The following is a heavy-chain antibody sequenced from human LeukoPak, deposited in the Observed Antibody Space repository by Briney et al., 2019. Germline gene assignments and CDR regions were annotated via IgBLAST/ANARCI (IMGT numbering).Heavy chain of an antibody. CDR1: GFTFSSYA. CDR3: AKELAVAAAFDY. Sequence: SGGSLRLSCAAYGFTFSSYAMSWVRQAPGKGLEWVSAISGSGGSTYYADSVKGRFTISRDNSKNTLYLQMNCLRAEDTAVYYCAKELAVAAAFDYWGQGTLVTVSS. V-gene: IGHV3-23*01. J-gene: IGHJ4*02. CDR2: ISGSGGST. D-gene: IGHD6-19*01.